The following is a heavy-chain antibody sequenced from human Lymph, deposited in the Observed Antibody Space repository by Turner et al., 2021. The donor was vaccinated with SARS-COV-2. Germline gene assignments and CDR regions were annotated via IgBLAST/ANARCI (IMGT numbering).Heavy chain of an antibody. CDR2: IKQDGSEK. J-gene: IGHJ4*02. CDR3: ARMGSSSWYFDY. Sequence: EVQLVESGGGLVQPGGSLRLSCAASGFTFSYYWMSWVRQAPGKGLEWVANIKQDGSEKYYVDSVKGRFTISRDNAKNSLFLQMNSLRAEDTAVYYCARMGSSSWYFDYWGQGTLDTVSS. V-gene: IGHV3-7*01. CDR1: GFTFSYYW. D-gene: IGHD1-26*01.